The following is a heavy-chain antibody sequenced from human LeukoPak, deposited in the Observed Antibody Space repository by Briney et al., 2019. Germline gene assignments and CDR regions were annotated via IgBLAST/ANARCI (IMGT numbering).Heavy chain of an antibody. D-gene: IGHD2-15*01. CDR2: IYYSGST. Sequence: SETLSLTCTVSGGSISSYYWSWIRQPPGKGLEWIGYIYYSGSTNYNPSLKSRVTISVDTSKNQFSLKLSSVTAADTAVYYCARDLAGRGGIVGYAFDIWGQGTMVTVPS. CDR1: GGSISSYY. CDR3: ARDLAGRGGIVGYAFDI. J-gene: IGHJ3*02. V-gene: IGHV4-59*01.